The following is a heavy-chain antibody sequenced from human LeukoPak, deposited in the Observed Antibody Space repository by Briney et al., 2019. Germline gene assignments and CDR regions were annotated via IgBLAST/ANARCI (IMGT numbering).Heavy chain of an antibody. V-gene: IGHV3-74*01. CDR2: INTDGSST. D-gene: IGHD4-17*01. CDR3: ARDGGGYGDHNYFDY. CDR1: GFTFSSYW. J-gene: IGHJ4*02. Sequence: GGSLRLSCAASGFTFSSYWMHWVRQAPGKGLVWVSRINTDGSSTSYADSVKGRFTISRDNAKNTLYLQMNSLRAEDTAVYYCARDGGGYGDHNYFDYWGQGTLVTVSS.